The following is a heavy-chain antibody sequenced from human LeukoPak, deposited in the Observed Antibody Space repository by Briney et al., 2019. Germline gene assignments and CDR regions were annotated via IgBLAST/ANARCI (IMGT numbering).Heavy chain of an antibody. Sequence: APVKVACKASGYTYTSYGISWVRQAPGQGLEWMGWISAYNGNTNYAQKLQGRVTMTADTSTSTAYMELRSLSSDDTAVYYCARPYYCSSTSCYPYYYYMDVWGKGITVTVSS. J-gene: IGHJ6*03. CDR1: GYTYTSYG. V-gene: IGHV1-18*01. CDR2: ISAYNGNT. D-gene: IGHD2-2*01. CDR3: ARPYYCSSTSCYPYYYYMDV.